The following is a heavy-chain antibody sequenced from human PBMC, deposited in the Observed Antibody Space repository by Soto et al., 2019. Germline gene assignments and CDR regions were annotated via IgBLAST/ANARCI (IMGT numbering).Heavy chain of an antibody. CDR1: GLTVSSNY. D-gene: IGHD6-25*01. Sequence: EVQLVESGGGLVQPGGSLRLSCAASGLTVSSNYMSWVRQAPGKGLEWVSVMYSGGSTYYADSVKGRFIISRDNYKNTLYLQMDSLRVEDTAVYYCARDSSLHQRLFYGKDVWGQGTTVTVSS. CDR2: MYSGGST. CDR3: ARDSSLHQRLFYGKDV. V-gene: IGHV3-66*01. J-gene: IGHJ6*02.